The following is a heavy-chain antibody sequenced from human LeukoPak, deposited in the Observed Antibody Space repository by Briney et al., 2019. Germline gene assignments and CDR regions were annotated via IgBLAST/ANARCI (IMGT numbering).Heavy chain of an antibody. V-gene: IGHV4-39*01. Sequence: SETLSLTCTVSGGSISSRSYYWGWIRQPPGKGLEWIGSIYYSGSTYYNPSLKSRVTISLDTSKNQSSLKLNSVTAADTAVYSCARRKGGDYTVDYWGQGTLVTVSS. D-gene: IGHD4-17*01. CDR1: GGSISSRSYY. J-gene: IGHJ4*02. CDR2: IYYSGST. CDR3: ARRKGGDYTVDY.